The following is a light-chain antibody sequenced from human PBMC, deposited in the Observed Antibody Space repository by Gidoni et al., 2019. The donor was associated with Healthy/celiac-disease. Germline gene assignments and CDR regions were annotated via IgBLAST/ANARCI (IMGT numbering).Light chain of an antibody. J-gene: IGKJ5*01. Sequence: DIVLTQSPATLSLSPGERATLSCRTSQSVSSYLAWYQQTPGQAPRLLIYDASNRATGIPARFSGSGSGTDFTLTISSLEPEDFAVYYCQQHSNWPPTFGQGTRLEIK. CDR1: QSVSSY. CDR3: QQHSNWPPT. V-gene: IGKV3-11*01. CDR2: DAS.